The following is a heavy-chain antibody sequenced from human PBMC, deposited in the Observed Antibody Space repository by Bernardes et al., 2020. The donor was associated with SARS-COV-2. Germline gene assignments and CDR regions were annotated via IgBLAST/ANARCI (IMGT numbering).Heavy chain of an antibody. CDR2: IKQDGSEK. D-gene: IGHD3-22*01. J-gene: IGHJ4*02. CDR3: ASSAIGDSSGYYYEVLDY. Sequence: GSLRLSCAASGFTFSSYWMSWVRQAPGKGLEWVANIKQDGSEKYYVDSVKGRFTISRDNAKNSLYLQMNSLRAEDTAVYYCASSAIGDSSGYYYEVLDYWGQGTLVTVSS. CDR1: GFTFSSYW. V-gene: IGHV3-7*01.